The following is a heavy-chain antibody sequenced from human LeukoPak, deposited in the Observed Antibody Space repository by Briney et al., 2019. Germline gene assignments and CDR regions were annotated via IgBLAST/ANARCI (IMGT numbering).Heavy chain of an antibody. CDR3: AMNSPYYYDSSGYGAFDI. J-gene: IGHJ3*02. D-gene: IGHD3-22*01. CDR2: IYYSGST. CDR1: GGSISSGDYY. V-gene: IGHV4-30-4*01. Sequence: SETLSLTCTVSGGSISSGDYYWSWIRQPPGKGLEWIGYIYYSGSTNYNPSLKSRVTISVDTSKNQFSLKLSSVTAADTAVYYCAMNSPYYYDSSGYGAFDIWGQGTMVTVSS.